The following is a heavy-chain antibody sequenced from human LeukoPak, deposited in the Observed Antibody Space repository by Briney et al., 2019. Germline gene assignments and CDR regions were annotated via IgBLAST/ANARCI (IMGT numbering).Heavy chain of an antibody. CDR2: IYSDGTT. CDR3: AKARVRAAPYYFDY. D-gene: IGHD2-15*01. J-gene: IGHJ4*02. CDR1: GFTVITNY. V-gene: IGHV3-53*01. Sequence: GGSLRLSCAASGFTVITNYMSWVRQAPGKGLEWVSVIYSDGTTHYADSVKGRFTISRDNSKNTLYLQMNSLRAEDTAVYYCAKARVRAAPYYFDYWGQGTLVTVSS.